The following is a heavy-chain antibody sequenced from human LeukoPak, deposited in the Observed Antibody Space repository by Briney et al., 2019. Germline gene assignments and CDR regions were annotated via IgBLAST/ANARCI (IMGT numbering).Heavy chain of an antibody. Sequence: ASVKVSCKASGYTFTSYGISWVRQAPGQGLEWMGGIIPIFGTANYAQKFQGRVTITADKSTSTAYMELSSLRSEDTAVYYCARDGVTTVQTPYNWFDPWGQGTLVTVSS. CDR3: ARDGVTTVQTPYNWFDP. D-gene: IGHD4-11*01. V-gene: IGHV1-69*06. CDR1: GYTFTSYG. CDR2: IIPIFGTA. J-gene: IGHJ5*02.